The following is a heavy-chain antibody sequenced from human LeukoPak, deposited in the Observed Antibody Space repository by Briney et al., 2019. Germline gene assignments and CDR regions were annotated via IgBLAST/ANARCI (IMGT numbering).Heavy chain of an antibody. Sequence: SETLSLTCTVSGGSISSYYWSWIRQPPGKGLEWIGYIYYSGSTNYNPSLKSRVTISVDTSKNQFSLKLSSVTAADTAVHYCARVRGDGYKIDYWGQGTLVTVSS. CDR3: ARVRGDGYKIDY. V-gene: IGHV4-59*01. CDR1: GGSISSYY. D-gene: IGHD5-24*01. J-gene: IGHJ4*02. CDR2: IYYSGST.